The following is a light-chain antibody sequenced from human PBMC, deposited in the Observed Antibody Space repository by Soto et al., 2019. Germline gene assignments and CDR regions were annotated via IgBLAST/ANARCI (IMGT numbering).Light chain of an antibody. CDR3: SSYTTISTYV. Sequence: QSALTQPASVSGSPGQSITICCTGTSRDVGGYNYVSWYQQHPGKAPKLMIYDVRNRPSGVSNRFSGSKSVNTASLTISGLQAEDEADYYCSSYTTISTYVFGTGTXVTVL. V-gene: IGLV2-14*01. CDR1: SRDVGGYNY. CDR2: DVR. J-gene: IGLJ1*01.